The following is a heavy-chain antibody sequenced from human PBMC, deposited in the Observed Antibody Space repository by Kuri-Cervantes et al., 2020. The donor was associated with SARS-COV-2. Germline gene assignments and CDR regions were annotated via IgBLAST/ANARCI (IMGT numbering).Heavy chain of an antibody. D-gene: IGHD1-26*01. V-gene: IGHV3-33*01. CDR3: ARDGIVGATPHFDY. J-gene: IGHJ4*02. CDR1: GFTFSGYG. CDR2: IWYDGSNK. Sequence: GESLKISCAASGFTFSGYGMHWVRQAPGKGLEWVAVIWYDGSNKHYADSVKGRFTISRDNSKNTLYLQMNSLRAEDTAVYYCARDGIVGATPHFDYWGQGTLVTVSS.